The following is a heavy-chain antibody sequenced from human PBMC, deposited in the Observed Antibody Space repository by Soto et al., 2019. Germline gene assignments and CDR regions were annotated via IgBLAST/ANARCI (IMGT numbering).Heavy chain of an antibody. Sequence: GASVAVSCKASGYTYTSCSMHWVRQAPGQRLEWMGWINAYNGNTNYAQKLQGRVTMTTDTSTSTAYMELRSLRSDDTAVYYCARDRWLVRDERFDYWGQGTLVTVSS. J-gene: IGHJ4*02. CDR1: GYTYTSCS. D-gene: IGHD6-19*01. CDR2: INAYNGNT. CDR3: ARDRWLVRDERFDY. V-gene: IGHV1-18*01.